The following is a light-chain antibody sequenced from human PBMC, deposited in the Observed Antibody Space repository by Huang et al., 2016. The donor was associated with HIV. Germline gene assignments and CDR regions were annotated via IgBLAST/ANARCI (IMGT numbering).Light chain of an antibody. CDR1: ESLVYSDGNTY. Sequence: DVVMTQSPLSLPVTLGQPASISCRSSESLVYSDGNTYLNWFQQRPGQSPRRLIYKVSIRDSGVPDRLSGSGSGTSFTLKISRVEAEDVGIYYCMQGSHWPPTFGPGTKVDFK. CDR3: MQGSHWPPT. CDR2: KVS. J-gene: IGKJ3*01. V-gene: IGKV2-30*01.